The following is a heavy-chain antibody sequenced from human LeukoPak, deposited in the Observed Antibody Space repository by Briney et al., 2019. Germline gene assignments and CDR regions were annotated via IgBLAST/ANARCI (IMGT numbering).Heavy chain of an antibody. V-gene: IGHV1-8*01. CDR3: ARGCRYYDFWSGNEYYYYYMDV. CDR2: MNHNRGNT. J-gene: IGHJ6*03. Sequence: AASVTLSCKASGYTFTSYDINWVRQATGQGLEWMGWMNHNRGNTGYAQKFQSRVTMTRNTSISTAYMELSSLRSEDTAVYYCARGCRYYDFWSGNEYYYYYMDVWGKGTTVTVSS. CDR1: GYTFTSYD. D-gene: IGHD3-3*01.